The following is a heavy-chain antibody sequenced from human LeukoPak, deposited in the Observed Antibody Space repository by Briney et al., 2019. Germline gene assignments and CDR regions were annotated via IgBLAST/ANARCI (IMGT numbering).Heavy chain of an antibody. D-gene: IGHD1-7*01. J-gene: IGHJ4*02. CDR2: ISYDGSNK. Sequence: GGSLRLSCAASGFTFSSYAMHWVRQAPGKGLEWVAVISYDGSNKYYADSVKGRFTISRDNSKNTLYLQMNSLGAEDTAVYYCARDMDYRPIGNYYYGYWGQGTLVTVSS. CDR3: ARDMDYRPIGNYYYGY. V-gene: IGHV3-30-3*01. CDR1: GFTFSSYA.